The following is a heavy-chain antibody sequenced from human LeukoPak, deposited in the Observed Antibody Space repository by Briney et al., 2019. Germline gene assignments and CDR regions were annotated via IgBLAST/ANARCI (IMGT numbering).Heavy chain of an antibody. J-gene: IGHJ4*02. D-gene: IGHD2-2*02. CDR1: GFTFSSYA. CDR3: AKGNCRGTSCYSDY. CDR2: ISGSGGST. V-gene: IGHV3-23*01. Sequence: GGSLRLSCAASGFTFSSYAMRWVRQAPGKGLEWVSGISGSGGSTYYADSVKGRFTIARDNSKNTLYLQMNSLRAEDTAVYYCAKGNCRGTSCYSDYWGQGTLVTVSS.